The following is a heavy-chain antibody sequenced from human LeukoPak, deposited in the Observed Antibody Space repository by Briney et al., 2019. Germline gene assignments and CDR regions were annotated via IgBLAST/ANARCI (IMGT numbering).Heavy chain of an antibody. Sequence: SETLSLTCTVSGDSISSSYWSWIRQPPGKGLEWIGYIYYTGSTNYNPSLKSRLTISVDTSKNQFSLKLSSVTAADTAVYYCVRDLRGVAGYFDDWGQGALVTVSS. J-gene: IGHJ4*02. V-gene: IGHV4-59*01. D-gene: IGHD6-19*01. CDR2: IYYTGST. CDR1: GDSISSSY. CDR3: VRDLRGVAGYFDD.